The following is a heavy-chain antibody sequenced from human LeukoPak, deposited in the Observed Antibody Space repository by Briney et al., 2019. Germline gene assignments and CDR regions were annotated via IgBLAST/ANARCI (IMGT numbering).Heavy chain of an antibody. CDR2: VTSYNGDT. CDR1: GYTFNNYG. CDR3: TRDQSPGLFDY. J-gene: IGHJ4*02. V-gene: IGHV1-18*01. Sequence: GASVKVSCTASGYTFNNYGISWVRQAPGQGLEWMGWVTSYNGDTNYAQKFHGRVTMTTDTSTSTAYMEVRSLRVDDTAIYYCTRDQSPGLFDYWGQGTLVTVSS.